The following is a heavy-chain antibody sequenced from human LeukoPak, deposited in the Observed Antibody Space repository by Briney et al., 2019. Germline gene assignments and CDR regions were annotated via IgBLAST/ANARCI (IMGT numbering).Heavy chain of an antibody. Sequence: SETLSLTCTVSGESISGFYWTWIRQPPGKGLEWIGYINYSGSTNYNPSLESRVSISVDTSKNQVSLRLRSVTAADTAVYYCARSGWLQFDYFDYWGQGILVTVSS. V-gene: IGHV4-59*01. CDR3: ARSGWLQFDYFDY. J-gene: IGHJ4*02. D-gene: IGHD5-24*01. CDR1: GESISGFY. CDR2: INYSGST.